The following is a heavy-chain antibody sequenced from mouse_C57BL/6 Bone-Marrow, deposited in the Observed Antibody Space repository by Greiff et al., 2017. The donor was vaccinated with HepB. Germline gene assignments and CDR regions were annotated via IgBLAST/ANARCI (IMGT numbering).Heavy chain of an antibody. V-gene: IGHV1-50*01. CDR1: GYTFTSYW. CDR2: IDPSDSYT. D-gene: IGHD2-5*01. CDR3: ARLLYYSNSGMDY. Sequence: QVQLQQPGAELVKPGASVKLSCKASGYTFTSYWMQWVKQRPGQGLEWIGEIDPSDSYTNYNQKFKGKATLPVDTSSSTAYMQHSSLTSEDSAVYYCARLLYYSNSGMDYWGQGTSVTVSS. J-gene: IGHJ4*01.